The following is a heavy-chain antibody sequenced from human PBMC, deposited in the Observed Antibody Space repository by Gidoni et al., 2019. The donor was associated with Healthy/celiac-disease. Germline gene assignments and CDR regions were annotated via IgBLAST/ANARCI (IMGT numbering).Heavy chain of an antibody. D-gene: IGHD3-9*01. Sequence: QVQLVQSGAEVKKPGASVKVSCKASGYTFTRYYMHWVRQAPGQGLEWMGIINPSGGSTSYAQKFQGRVTMTRDTSTSTVYMELSSLRSEDTAVYYCARGRGVLRYFDWMTPDAFDIWGQGTMVTVSS. CDR2: INPSGGST. J-gene: IGHJ3*02. CDR1: GYTFTRYY. CDR3: ARGRGVLRYFDWMTPDAFDI. V-gene: IGHV1-46*01.